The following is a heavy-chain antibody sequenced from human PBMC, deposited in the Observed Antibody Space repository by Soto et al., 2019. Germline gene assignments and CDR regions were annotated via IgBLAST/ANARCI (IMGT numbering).Heavy chain of an antibody. V-gene: IGHV3-7*03. Sequence: GGSLRLSCAASGFTFSDYWMSWVHQAPGKGLEWVANIKQDGSEQYYVDSVKDRFIISRDNAKNSLYLQMNSLRAEDTAVYYCARGDYGGDSGAYWGQGTLVTVSS. CDR3: ARGDYGGDSGAY. D-gene: IGHD4-17*01. CDR1: GFTFSDYW. J-gene: IGHJ4*02. CDR2: IKQDGSEQ.